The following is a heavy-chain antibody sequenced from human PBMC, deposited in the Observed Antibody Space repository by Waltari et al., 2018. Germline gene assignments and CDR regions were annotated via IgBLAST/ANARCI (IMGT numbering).Heavy chain of an antibody. CDR2: IHPSGST. J-gene: IGHJ4*02. V-gene: IGHV4-34*01. Sequence: QVQLQQWGAGLLKSSETLSLTCAVYGGSFSGYSGSWIRQTPGKELEWIGEIHPSGSTDYKSSLQSRVTILLDTSKTQLSLKLTSVTAADTAVYYCARGLDNAKIGYWGQGTLVTVSS. CDR3: ARGLDNAKIGY. D-gene: IGHD1-20*01. CDR1: GGSFSGYS.